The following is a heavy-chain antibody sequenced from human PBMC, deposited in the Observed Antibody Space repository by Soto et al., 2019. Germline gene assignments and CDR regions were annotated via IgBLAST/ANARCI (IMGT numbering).Heavy chain of an antibody. D-gene: IGHD6-19*01. CDR2: VSHDGRNT. CDR3: AKGGRQWLVTSDFNY. CDR1: GFTFSDYA. V-gene: IGHV3-30*18. Sequence: VQLVESGGGVVQPGRSLRLSCAASGFTFSDYAMHWVRQAPGTGLEWVAVVSHDGRNTHYADSVKGRFTISRDSSKNTVSLEMTSLRAEDTAVYYSAKGGRQWLVTSDFNYWGQGALVTVSS. J-gene: IGHJ4*02.